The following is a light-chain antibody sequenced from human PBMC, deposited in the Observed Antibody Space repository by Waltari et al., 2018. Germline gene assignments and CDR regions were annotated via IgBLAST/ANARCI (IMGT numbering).Light chain of an antibody. CDR1: ALPKQY. J-gene: IGLJ3*02. CDR3: QSADSSGTRV. V-gene: IGLV3-25*03. Sequence: PGQTARITCSGDALPKQYAYWYQQKPGQAPVLVIYKDSERPSGIPERFSGSSSGTTVTLTISGVQAEDEADYYCQSADSSGTRVFGGGTKLTVL. CDR2: KDS.